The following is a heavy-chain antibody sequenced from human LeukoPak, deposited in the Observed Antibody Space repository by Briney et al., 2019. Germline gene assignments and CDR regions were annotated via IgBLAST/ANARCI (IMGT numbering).Heavy chain of an antibody. CDR3: ARDSSSSFWGPLGYYYMDV. V-gene: IGHV1-2*03. Sequence: LAASVKVSCKASGYTFTGYYMHWARQAPGQGLEWMGWINPNSGGTNYAQRFQGRVTMTRDTSISTAYMELSRLRSDDTAVYYCARDSSSSFWGPLGYYYMDVWGKGATVTVSS. J-gene: IGHJ6*03. D-gene: IGHD6-6*01. CDR1: GYTFTGYY. CDR2: INPNSGGT.